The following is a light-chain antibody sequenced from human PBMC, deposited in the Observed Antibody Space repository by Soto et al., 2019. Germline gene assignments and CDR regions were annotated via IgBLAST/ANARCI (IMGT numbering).Light chain of an antibody. CDR1: SGHNRYA. Sequence: QSVLTQSPSASASLGASVKLTCTLGSGHNRYAIAWHQQQPGKGPRYLMKLNSDGSHNRGDGIPDRFSGSSSGTERYLTISSLQSEDEADYYCQTWNTGIRVFGGGTKLTVL. V-gene: IGLV4-69*01. J-gene: IGLJ3*02. CDR3: QTWNTGIRV. CDR2: LNSDGSH.